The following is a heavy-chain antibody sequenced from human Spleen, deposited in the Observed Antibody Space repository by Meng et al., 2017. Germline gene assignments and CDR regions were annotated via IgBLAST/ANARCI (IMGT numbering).Heavy chain of an antibody. Sequence: QVQLVQSGAEVMKPGASVNVSCRTSGYTFTSFFLHWVRQAPGQGLEWLGTINPNNGGTAYAQRFQGRVTLTRDTSTSTVYMELSSLGSEDTAVYYCAREKSPGHFDYLGQGILVTVPQ. CDR1: GYTFTSFF. J-gene: IGHJ4*02. CDR2: INPNNGGT. CDR3: AREKSPGHFDY. V-gene: IGHV1-46*01.